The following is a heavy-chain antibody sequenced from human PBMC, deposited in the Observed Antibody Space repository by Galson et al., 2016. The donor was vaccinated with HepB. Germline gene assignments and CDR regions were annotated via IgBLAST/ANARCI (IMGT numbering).Heavy chain of an antibody. V-gene: IGHV3-74*01. J-gene: IGHJ3*02. CDR3: SRARFSSGKTDAFDI. CDR1: GFTFSNYW. Sequence: SLRLSCAASGFTFSNYWMHWVRQAPGKGLVWVSRIKSNGETADYADSVKGRFTISRDNAKNTLYLQMNILRAEDTAVYYCSRARFSSGKTDAFDIWGQGTMVTVSS. D-gene: IGHD6-19*01. CDR2: IKSNGETA.